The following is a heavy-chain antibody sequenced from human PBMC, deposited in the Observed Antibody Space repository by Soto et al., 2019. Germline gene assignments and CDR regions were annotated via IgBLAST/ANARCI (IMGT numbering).Heavy chain of an antibody. CDR1: GGSISSGAYY. D-gene: IGHD5-18*01. Sequence: QVQLQESGPGLVKPSQTLSLTCTVSGGSISSGAYYWNWIRQHPGKGLEWIGYIYSSGSTYYNPSLKSRVTISVDTSKNQFSLKLSSVTAADTAVYYCARGSGFGYGDYWGQGTLVTVSS. CDR3: ARGSGFGYGDY. J-gene: IGHJ4*02. CDR2: IYSSGST. V-gene: IGHV4-31*03.